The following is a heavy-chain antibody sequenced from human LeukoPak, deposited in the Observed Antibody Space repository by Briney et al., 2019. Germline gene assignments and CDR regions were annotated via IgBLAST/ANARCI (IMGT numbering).Heavy chain of an antibody. V-gene: IGHV3-30*02. CDR3: ATRYCSGGSCPNYYYYYINV. CDR1: GFTFRTYG. J-gene: IGHJ6*03. CDR2: MQYDGSNK. D-gene: IGHD2-15*01. Sequence: GGSLRLSCAASGFTFRTYGMHWARQAPGKGLEWVAYMQYDGSNKQYADSVKGRFSISRDNSKNILYLQMNSLRAEDTAVYYCATRYCSGGSCPNYYYYYINVWGKGTTVTISS.